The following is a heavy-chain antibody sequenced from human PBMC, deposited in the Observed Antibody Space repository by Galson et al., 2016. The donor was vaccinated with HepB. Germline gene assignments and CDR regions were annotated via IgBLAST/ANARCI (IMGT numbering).Heavy chain of an antibody. D-gene: IGHD2-15*01. CDR3: ARDLSRRDGWIDY. CDR1: GFKFSDYY. V-gene: IGHV3-11*06. J-gene: IGHJ4*02. CDR2: ISGSTTYT. Sequence: SLRLSCATSGFKFSDYYMSWMRQAPGKGLEWVASISGSTTYTMYTDSVKGRFTISRDNAKNSVSLQMNSLRAEDTAVYYCARDLSRRDGWIDYWGQGTLVTVSS.